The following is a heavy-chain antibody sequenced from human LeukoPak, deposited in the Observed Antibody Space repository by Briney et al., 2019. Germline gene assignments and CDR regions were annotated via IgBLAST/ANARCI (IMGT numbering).Heavy chain of an antibody. Sequence: ASVKVSCKASGYTFTSYDINWVRQATGQGLEWMGWMNPNSGNTDYAQKFQGRVTMTRNTSISTAYMELSSLRSEDTAVYYCARAEYCSSTSCYTTGIRYYYYGMAVWGQGTTVTVSS. J-gene: IGHJ6*02. CDR1: GYTFTSYD. CDR3: ARAEYCSSTSCYTTGIRYYYYGMAV. V-gene: IGHV1-8*01. D-gene: IGHD2-2*02. CDR2: MNPNSGNT.